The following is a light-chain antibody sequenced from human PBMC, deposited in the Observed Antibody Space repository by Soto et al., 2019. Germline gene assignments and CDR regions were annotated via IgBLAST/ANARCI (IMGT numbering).Light chain of an antibody. CDR1: SSNIENNY. CDR2: DNN. J-gene: IGLJ3*02. CDR3: GAWDSRLRTWV. V-gene: IGLV1-51*01. Sequence: QSVLTQPPSVSAAPGQKVTISCAGSSSNIENNYVSWYQQFPGTAPKLLIYDNNKRPSGIPDRFSGSKSATSATLGISELQTGDEAHYYCGAWDSRLRTWVFGEGTKLTVL.